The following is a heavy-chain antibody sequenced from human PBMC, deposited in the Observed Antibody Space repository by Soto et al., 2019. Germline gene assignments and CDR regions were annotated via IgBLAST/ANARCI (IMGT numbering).Heavy chain of an antibody. CDR3: ATGRGSVPYYDYDGMDV. CDR1: GYTFTGYY. V-gene: IGHV1-2*04. Sequence: QVPLVQSGAEVKKHGASVKVSCKASGYTFTGYYMHWVRQAPGQGLEWMGWINPNSGGTNYAQKFQGWVTMTRDTHISTAYMELSRLRSDDTAVYYCATGRGSVPYYDYDGMDVWGQGTTVTVSS. D-gene: IGHD6-19*01. CDR2: INPNSGGT. J-gene: IGHJ6*02.